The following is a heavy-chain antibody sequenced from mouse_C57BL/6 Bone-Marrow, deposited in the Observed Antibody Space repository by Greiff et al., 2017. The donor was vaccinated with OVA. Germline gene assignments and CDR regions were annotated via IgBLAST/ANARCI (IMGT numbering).Heavy chain of an antibody. V-gene: IGHV1-59*01. D-gene: IGHD1-1*01. Sequence: QVQLQQPGAELVRPGTSVKLSCKASGYTFTSYWMHWVKQRPGQGLEWIGVIDPSDSYTKYNQKFKGKATLTVDTSSSTAYMQLSSLTSEDSAVYYCARGGSSHFDYWGQGTTLTVSS. CDR1: GYTFTSYW. CDR2: IDPSDSYT. J-gene: IGHJ2*01. CDR3: ARGGSSHFDY.